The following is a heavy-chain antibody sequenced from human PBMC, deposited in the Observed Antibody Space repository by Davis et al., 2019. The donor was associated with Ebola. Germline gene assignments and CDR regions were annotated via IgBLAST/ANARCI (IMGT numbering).Heavy chain of an antibody. D-gene: IGHD6-13*01. J-gene: IGHJ4*02. Sequence: GGSLRLSCAASGFMFRNYWMAWVRQPPGKGLEWVAHIKPDGSVIHYVDSVEGRFTISRDNTKNSLQLQMNSLRAEDTAVYYCAKYSSRSPRGYWGQGTLVTVSS. CDR1: GFMFRNYW. CDR2: IKPDGSVI. CDR3: AKYSSRSPRGY. V-gene: IGHV3-7*01.